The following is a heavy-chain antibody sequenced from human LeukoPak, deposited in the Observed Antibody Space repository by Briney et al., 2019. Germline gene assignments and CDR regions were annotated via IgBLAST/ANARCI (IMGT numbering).Heavy chain of an antibody. CDR1: GFTFSSYA. CDR2: ISGSGGST. J-gene: IGHJ4*02. V-gene: IGHV3-23*01. Sequence: GGSLRLPCAASGFTFSSYAMSWVRQAPGKGLEWVSAISGSGGSTYYADSVKGRFTISRDNSKNTLYLQMNSLRAEDTAVYYCAKGKLRKTYYYDSSGYYSFGYWGQGTLVTVSS. D-gene: IGHD3-22*01. CDR3: AKGKLRKTYYYDSSGYYSFGY.